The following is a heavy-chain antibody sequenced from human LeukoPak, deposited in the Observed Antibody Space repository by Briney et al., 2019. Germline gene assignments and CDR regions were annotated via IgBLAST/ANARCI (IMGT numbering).Heavy chain of an antibody. CDR3: ARESAITMIVVVDSGHFDY. V-gene: IGHV4-59*12. Sequence: SETLSLTCTVSGGSISSYYWSWIRQPPGKGLEWIGYIYYSGSTNYNPSLKSRVTISVDTSKNQFSLKLSSVTAADTAVYYCARESAITMIVVVDSGHFDYWGRGTLVTVSS. J-gene: IGHJ4*02. D-gene: IGHD3-22*01. CDR1: GGSISSYY. CDR2: IYYSGST.